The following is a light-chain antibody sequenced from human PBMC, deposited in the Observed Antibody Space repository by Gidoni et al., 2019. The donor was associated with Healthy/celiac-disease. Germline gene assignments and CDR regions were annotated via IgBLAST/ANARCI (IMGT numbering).Light chain of an antibody. CDR1: SGSIASNY. J-gene: IGLJ3*02. CDR3: QSYDSSNHRV. CDR2: EDN. Sequence: NFMLTQPHSVSESPGKTVTISCTGSSGSIASNYVQWYQQRPSSAPTTVIYEDNQRPSGVPDRFSGSIDSSSNSASLTISGLKTEDEADYYCQSYDSSNHRVFGGGTKLTVL. V-gene: IGLV6-57*02.